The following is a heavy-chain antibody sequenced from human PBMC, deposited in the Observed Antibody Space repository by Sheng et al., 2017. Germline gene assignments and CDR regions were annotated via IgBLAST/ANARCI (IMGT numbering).Heavy chain of an antibody. V-gene: IGHV3-30*02. J-gene: IGHJ6*03. Sequence: QVQLVESGGGVVQPGGSLRLSCAASGFTFSSYGMHWVRQAPGKGLEWVAFIRYDGSNKYYADSVKGRFTISRDNSKNTLYLQMNSLRAEDTAVYYCAKADSSGYLYYYYMDVWGKGTTVTVSS. CDR1: GFTFSSYG. CDR3: AKADSSGYLYYYYMDV. D-gene: IGHD3-22*01. CDR2: IRYDGSNK.